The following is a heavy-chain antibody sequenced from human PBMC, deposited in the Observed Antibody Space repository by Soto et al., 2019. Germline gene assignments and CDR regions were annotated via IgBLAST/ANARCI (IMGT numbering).Heavy chain of an antibody. CDR3: AFFFQAEDGIRDSFSVSALRLNRSSDL. V-gene: IGHV3-23*01. Sequence: KGLEWVSAIAGGGGITYYADSVKGRFTISRDNSKKTLYLQMNSLIAEDTAVYYCAFFFQAEDGIRDSFSVSALRLNRSSDL. J-gene: IGHJ2*01. D-gene: IGHD3-9*01. CDR2: IAGGGGIT.